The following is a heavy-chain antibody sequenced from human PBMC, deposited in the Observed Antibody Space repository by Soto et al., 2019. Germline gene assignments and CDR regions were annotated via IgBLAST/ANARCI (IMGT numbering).Heavy chain of an antibody. Sequence: GGSLRLSCAASGFTVSSNYMSWVRQAPGKGLEWVSVIYSGGSTYYADSVKGRFTISRDNSKNTLYLQMNSLRAEDTAVYYCARVDLGISYYYGMDVWGQGTTVTVSS. CDR1: GFTVSSNY. V-gene: IGHV3-53*01. CDR3: ARVDLGISYYYGMDV. CDR2: IYSGGST. J-gene: IGHJ6*02.